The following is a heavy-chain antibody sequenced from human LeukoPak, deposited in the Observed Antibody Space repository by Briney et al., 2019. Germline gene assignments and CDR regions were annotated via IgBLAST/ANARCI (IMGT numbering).Heavy chain of an antibody. Sequence: GGSLRLSCAASGFAFPNYWMVWVRQAPGKGLEWVASIGKDGSEKSYADSVKGRFTISRDNARNSLYLQMSSLRVEDTAVYYCTRDIVYLQLEYWGQGALVTVSS. V-gene: IGHV3-7*01. J-gene: IGHJ4*02. CDR3: TRDIVYLQLEY. CDR1: GFAFPNYW. D-gene: IGHD2-15*01. CDR2: IGKDGSEK.